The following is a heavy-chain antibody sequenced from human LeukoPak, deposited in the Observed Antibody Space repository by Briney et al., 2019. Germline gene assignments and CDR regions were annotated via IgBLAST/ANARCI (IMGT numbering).Heavy chain of an antibody. Sequence: PGGSLRLSCAASGFTFSSDALSWVRQAPGKGLEWVSHISGSGLRTDYADSVKGRFTISRDNSKNTLYLQMNSLKAEDTAVYYCAKHVRTSVWFFDFWGQGTLVTVSS. CDR3: AKHVRTSVWFFDF. D-gene: IGHD6-19*01. J-gene: IGHJ4*02. CDR1: GFTFSSDA. CDR2: ISGSGLRT. V-gene: IGHV3-23*01.